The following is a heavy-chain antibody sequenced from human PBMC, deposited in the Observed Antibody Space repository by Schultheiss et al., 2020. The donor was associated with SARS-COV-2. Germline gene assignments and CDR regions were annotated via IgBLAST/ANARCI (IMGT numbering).Heavy chain of an antibody. CDR3: ARQTDTTTKYYFDY. CDR2: IYYSGST. V-gene: IGHV4-59*08. Sequence: SETLSLTCTVSGGSISSYYWSWIRQPPGKGLEWIGYIYYSGSTYYNPSLKSRVTISVDTSKNQFSLKLSSVTAADTAVYYCARQTDTTTKYYFDYWGQGTLVTVSS. D-gene: IGHD1-1*01. J-gene: IGHJ4*02. CDR1: GGSISSYY.